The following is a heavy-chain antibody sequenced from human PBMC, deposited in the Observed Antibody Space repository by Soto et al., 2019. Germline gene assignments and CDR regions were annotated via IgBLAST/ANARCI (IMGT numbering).Heavy chain of an antibody. V-gene: IGHV3-23*01. CDR1: GFTFSSHA. CDR3: ACGSSNLVDLDY. D-gene: IGHD6-13*01. CDR2: ISAGSEGA. J-gene: IGHJ4*02. Sequence: PGGSLRLSCAASGFTFSSHAMSWVRQAPGKGLEWISSISAGSEGAYYADSVKGRFTISRDNSKNTLYLQMNSLRAEDTAVYYCACGSSNLVDLDYWGQGTLITVSS.